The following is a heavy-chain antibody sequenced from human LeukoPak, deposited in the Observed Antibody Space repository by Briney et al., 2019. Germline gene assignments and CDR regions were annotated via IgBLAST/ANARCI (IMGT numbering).Heavy chain of an antibody. CDR2: ISSSSSYI. D-gene: IGHD6-13*01. V-gene: IGHV3-21*01. CDR1: GFTFSSYS. CDR3: ALGYSSSWDFDY. J-gene: IGHJ4*02. Sequence: PGGSLRLSCAASGFTFSSYSMNWVRQAPGKGLEWVSSISSSSSYIYYANSVKGRFTISRDNAKNSLYLQMNSLRAEDTAVYYCALGYSSSWDFDYWGQGTLVTVSS.